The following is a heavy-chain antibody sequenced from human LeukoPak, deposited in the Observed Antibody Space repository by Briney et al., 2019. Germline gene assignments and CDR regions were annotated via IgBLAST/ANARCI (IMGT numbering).Heavy chain of an antibody. CDR3: ARDALVIKERGYFDY. V-gene: IGHV1-69*06. Sequence: ASVTVSFKASGGTFIIYAISWVRQAPGQGLEWMGGIIPIFGTANYAQKFQGRVTITADKSTSTAYMELSSLRSEDTAVYYCARDALVIKERGYFDYWGQGTLVTVSS. CDR2: IIPIFGTA. J-gene: IGHJ4*02. D-gene: IGHD3-9*01. CDR1: GGTFIIYA.